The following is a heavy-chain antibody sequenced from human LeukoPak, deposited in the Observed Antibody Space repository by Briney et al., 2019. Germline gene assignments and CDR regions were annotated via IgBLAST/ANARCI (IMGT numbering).Heavy chain of an antibody. CDR3: AREWASYDRSGYYPFDH. CDR2: ISYSGGST. J-gene: IGHJ4*02. D-gene: IGHD3-22*01. V-gene: IGHV3-23*01. CDR1: GFTFSDYA. Sequence: PGGSLRLSCAASGFTFSDYAMSWVRQAPGKGLEWVSAISYSGGSTYYADSVKGRFTISRDNSKNTLYLQMNSLRAEDTAVYYCAREWASYDRSGYYPFDHWGQGTLVTVSS.